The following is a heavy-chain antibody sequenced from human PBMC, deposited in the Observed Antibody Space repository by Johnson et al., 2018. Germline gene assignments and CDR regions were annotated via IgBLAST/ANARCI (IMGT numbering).Heavy chain of an antibody. CDR2: IKQDGSEK. V-gene: IGHV3-7*01. Sequence: EVQLLESGGGLVQPGGSLRLSCAASRFTFSSYWMTWVRQAPGKGLEWVANIKQDGSEKYYVDSVKGRFTISRDNAKNSLFLQMNSLRAEDTAVYYWAREKYYQSSHDAFDIWGQGTMVTVSS. D-gene: IGHD3-16*01. CDR1: RFTFSSYW. CDR3: AREKYYQSSHDAFDI. J-gene: IGHJ3*02.